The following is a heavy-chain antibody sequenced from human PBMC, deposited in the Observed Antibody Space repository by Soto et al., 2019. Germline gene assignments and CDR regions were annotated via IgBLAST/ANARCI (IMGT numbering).Heavy chain of an antibody. CDR1: GGSISRYY. CDR2: LYNTGST. D-gene: IGHD2-21*02. CDR3: ARDLWGYCGTDCYPLDV. V-gene: IGHV4-59*01. J-gene: IGHJ6*02. Sequence: SETLSLTCTVSGGSISRYYWSWIRQPPGKGLEWIGYLYNTGSTIYNPSLESRVTISVDTSKNQFSLKLNSVTAADTAVYYCARDLWGYCGTDCYPLDVWGPGTTVT.